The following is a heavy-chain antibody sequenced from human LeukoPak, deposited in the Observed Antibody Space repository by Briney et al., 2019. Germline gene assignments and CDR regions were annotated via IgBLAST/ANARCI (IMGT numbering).Heavy chain of an antibody. CDR3: ARGSTGGNDDLFDP. D-gene: IGHD5-12*01. V-gene: IGHV3-23*01. CDR1: GFTFSDYT. CDR2: FTALGGT. Sequence: GGSLRLSCVASGFTFSDYTLMWVRQTPGRGPLWLASFTALGGTYYADAVTGRFAVSRDYSKNTLYLQMNNLGAEDTATYYCARGSTGGNDDLFDPWGPGTRVTVSS. J-gene: IGHJ5*02.